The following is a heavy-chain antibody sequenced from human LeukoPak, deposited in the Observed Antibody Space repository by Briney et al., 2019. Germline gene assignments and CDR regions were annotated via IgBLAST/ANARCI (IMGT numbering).Heavy chain of an antibody. CDR3: AKAYCYGSFYYY. Sequence: PSETLSLTHAVYGVSFSCYYWSWLRQPPGKGLEWIGEINHSGSTNYNPSLKSRVTISVDTSKNQFSLKLSSVTAADTAVYYCAKAYCYGSFYYYWGQGTLVTVSS. J-gene: IGHJ4*02. D-gene: IGHD2-15*01. CDR2: INHSGST. V-gene: IGHV4-34*01. CDR1: GVSFSCYY.